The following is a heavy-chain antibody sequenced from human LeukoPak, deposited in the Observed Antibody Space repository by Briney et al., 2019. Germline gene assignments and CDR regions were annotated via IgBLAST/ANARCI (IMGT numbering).Heavy chain of an antibody. CDR3: VRDPRATVSTSYYMDV. CDR2: IYTCGST. Sequence: SEALSLTCIVSGGSISSYYWRWLRPPAGKGRAWIGRIYTCGSTNYNPSIKSRVTMSVDTSKNQFSLKLSSVTAADTAVYYCVRDPRATVSTSYYMDVWGIGTTVTVFS. CDR1: GGSISSYY. J-gene: IGHJ6*03. V-gene: IGHV4-4*07. D-gene: IGHD4-11*01.